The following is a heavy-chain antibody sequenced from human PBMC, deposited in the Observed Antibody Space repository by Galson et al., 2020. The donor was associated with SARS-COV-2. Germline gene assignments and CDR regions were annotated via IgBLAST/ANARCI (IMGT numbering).Heavy chain of an antibody. D-gene: IGHD2-2*02. V-gene: IGHV5-10-1*01. CDR2: IDPSDSYT. Sequence: GESLKISCKGCGYSFTSYWISWVRQMPGKGLEWMGTIDPSDSYTNYSPSFQGHVTISADQSISTAYLQWSSLKASDTAMYFCARRYCTTTTCYTSLDYWGQGTLVTVSS. CDR3: ARRYCTTTTCYTSLDY. J-gene: IGHJ4*02. CDR1: GYSFTSYW.